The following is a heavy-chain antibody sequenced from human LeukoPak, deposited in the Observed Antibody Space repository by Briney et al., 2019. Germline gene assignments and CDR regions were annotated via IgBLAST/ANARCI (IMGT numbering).Heavy chain of an antibody. D-gene: IGHD1-1*01. Sequence: GGSLRLSCAASGFSFISYWMSWVRQAPGKGLEWVANIKQDGNAKNYVDSVKGRFTISRDNAKNSLYLQLNSLRAEDTAVYYCAGCAGNSCYFDYWGQGTLVIVSS. CDR3: AGCAGNSCYFDY. V-gene: IGHV3-7*01. CDR1: GFSFISYW. CDR2: IKQDGNAK. J-gene: IGHJ4*02.